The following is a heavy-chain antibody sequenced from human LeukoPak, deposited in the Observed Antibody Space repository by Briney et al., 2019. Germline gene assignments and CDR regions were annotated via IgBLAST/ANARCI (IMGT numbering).Heavy chain of an antibody. D-gene: IGHD3-3*01. CDR2: IYYSGST. CDR1: GGSISSSSYY. Sequence: SETLSLTCAVSGGSISSSSYYWGWIRQPPGKGLEWIGSIYYSGSTYYNPSLKSRVTISVDTSKNQFSLKLSSVTAADTAVYYCASREGSDYDFWSGYPGWFDPWGQGTLVTVSS. V-gene: IGHV4-39*01. J-gene: IGHJ5*02. CDR3: ASREGSDYDFWSGYPGWFDP.